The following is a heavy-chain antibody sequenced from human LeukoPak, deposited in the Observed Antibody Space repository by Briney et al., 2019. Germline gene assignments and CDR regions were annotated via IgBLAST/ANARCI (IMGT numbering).Heavy chain of an antibody. CDR1: GFTFSSYG. CDR3: ARASYDILTGIC. D-gene: IGHD3-9*01. Sequence: PGGSLRLSCAASGFTFSSYGMHWVRQAPGKGLEWVSVIYSGGSTYYADSVKGRFTIPRDNSKNTLYLQMNSLRAEDTAVYYCARASYDILTGICWGQGTLVTVSS. V-gene: IGHV3-53*01. J-gene: IGHJ4*02. CDR2: IYSGGST.